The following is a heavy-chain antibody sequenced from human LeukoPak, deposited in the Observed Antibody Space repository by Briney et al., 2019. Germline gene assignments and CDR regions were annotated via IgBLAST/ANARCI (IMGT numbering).Heavy chain of an antibody. D-gene: IGHD5-18*01. V-gene: IGHV3-23*01. CDR2: ISGSGVST. CDR1: GFTFSSYA. J-gene: IGHJ4*02. Sequence: GGSLRLSXAASGFTFSSYALSWVRQAPGKGLEWVSAISGSGVSTYYADSVKGRFTNSRDNSKNTLYLQMYSLRADDTAVYYCARESGSGYSYGYTYWGQGTLVTVSS. CDR3: ARESGSGYSYGYTY.